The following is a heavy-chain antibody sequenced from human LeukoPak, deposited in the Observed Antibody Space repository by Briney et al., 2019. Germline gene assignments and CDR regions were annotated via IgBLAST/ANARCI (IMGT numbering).Heavy chain of an antibody. CDR3: AKGTRRFLEWLLDNYYYMVI. J-gene: IGHJ6*03. D-gene: IGHD3-3*01. CDR1: GFIFSSYS. Sequence: GGSLRLSCAASGFIFSSYSMNWVRQAPGKGLEWVSSISSGSSYIYYADSVKGRFTISRDNSKNTLYLQMNSLRAEDTAVYYSAKGTRRFLEWLLDNYYYMVIWGKGNTVSVSS. V-gene: IGHV3-21*04. CDR2: ISSGSSYI.